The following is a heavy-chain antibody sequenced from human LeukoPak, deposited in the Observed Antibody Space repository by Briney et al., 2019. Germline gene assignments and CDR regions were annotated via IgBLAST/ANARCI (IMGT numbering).Heavy chain of an antibody. J-gene: IGHJ3*02. D-gene: IGHD3-9*01. CDR3: ATAKPRLRYFDWLLSSDAFDI. Sequence: VASVKVSCKAPGYTFTSYDINWVRQATGQGLEWMGWMNPNSGNTGYAQKFQGRVTITRNTSISTAYMELSSLRSEDTAVYYCATAKPRLRYFDWLLSSDAFDIWGQGTMVTVSS. CDR1: GYTFTSYD. CDR2: MNPNSGNT. V-gene: IGHV1-8*03.